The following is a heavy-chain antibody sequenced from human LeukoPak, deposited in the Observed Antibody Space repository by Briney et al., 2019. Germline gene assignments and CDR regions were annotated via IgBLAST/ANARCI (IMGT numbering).Heavy chain of an antibody. CDR2: MNPDGSTK. V-gene: IGHV3-7*05. J-gene: IGHJ4*02. CDR1: GFAFSSSW. D-gene: IGHD5-12*01. CDR3: ARDSGYSAFDY. Sequence: GESLRLSCAASGFAFSSSWMAWVRQAPGKGLEWVANMNPDGSTKNYVDSVRGRFTTSRDNAKNSLYLQMNSLRADGTAVYYCARDSGYSAFDYWGQGTLVTVSS.